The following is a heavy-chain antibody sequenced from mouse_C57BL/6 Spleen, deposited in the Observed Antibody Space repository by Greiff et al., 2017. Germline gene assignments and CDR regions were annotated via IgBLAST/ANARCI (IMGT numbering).Heavy chain of an antibody. V-gene: IGHV1-54*01. J-gene: IGHJ2*01. Sequence: QVQLQQSGAELVRPGTSVKVSCKASGYAFTNYLLAWVKQRPGQGLEWIGVINPGSGGTTYNEKFKGKATLTADKSSSTAYMQLSSLTSEDSAVYFCARSPITTVVAGDYWGQGTTLTVAS. CDR1: GYAFTNYL. CDR3: ARSPITTVVAGDY. D-gene: IGHD1-1*01. CDR2: INPGSGGT.